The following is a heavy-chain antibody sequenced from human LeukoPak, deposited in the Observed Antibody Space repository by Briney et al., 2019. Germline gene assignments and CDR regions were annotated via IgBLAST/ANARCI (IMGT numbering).Heavy chain of an antibody. CDR2: ISGSGGST. V-gene: IGHV3-23*01. Sequence: QTGGSLRLSCAASGFTFSSYAMSWVRQAPGKGLEWVSAISGSGGSTYYADSVKGRFTISRDNSKNTLYLQMNSLRAEDTAVYYCASHSSSWMAPNYYYYYGMDVWGQGTTVTVSS. J-gene: IGHJ6*02. CDR3: ASHSSSWMAPNYYYYYGMDV. D-gene: IGHD6-13*01. CDR1: GFTFSSYA.